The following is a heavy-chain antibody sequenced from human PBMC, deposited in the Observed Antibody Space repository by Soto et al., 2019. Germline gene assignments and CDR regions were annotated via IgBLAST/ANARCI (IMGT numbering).Heavy chain of an antibody. V-gene: IGHV4-30-4*01. CDR2: IYYSGST. J-gene: IGHJ5*02. Sequence: QVQLQESGPGLVKPSQTLSLTCTVSGGSISSGDYYWSWIRQPPGKGLEWIGYIYYSGSTYYNPSLKSRVTISVDTSKNQCSRKLSSVTAADTAVYYCARDEYGEGNWFDPWGKGTLVTVSS. D-gene: IGHD4-17*01. CDR1: GGSISSGDYY. CDR3: ARDEYGEGNWFDP.